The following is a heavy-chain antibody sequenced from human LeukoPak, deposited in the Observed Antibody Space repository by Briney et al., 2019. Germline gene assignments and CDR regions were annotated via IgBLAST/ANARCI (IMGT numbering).Heavy chain of an antibody. CDR3: AELGITMIGGV. CDR2: ISSSGSTI. Sequence: GGSLRLSCAASGFTFSSYEMNWVRQAPGKGLEWVPYISSSGSTIYYADSVKGRFTISRDNAKKSLYLQTNSLRAEDTAVYYCAELGITMIGGVWGKGTTVTMSS. D-gene: IGHD3-10*02. CDR1: GFTFSSYE. V-gene: IGHV3-48*03. J-gene: IGHJ6*01.